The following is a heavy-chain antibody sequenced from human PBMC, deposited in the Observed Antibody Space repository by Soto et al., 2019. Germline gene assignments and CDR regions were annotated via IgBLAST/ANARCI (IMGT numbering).Heavy chain of an antibody. D-gene: IGHD6-6*01. CDR2: MNPNSGNT. CDR1: GYTFTSYD. V-gene: IGHV1-8*01. Sequence: ASVKVSCKASGYTFTSYDINWVRQATGQGLEWMGWMNPNSGNTGYAQKFQGRVTMTRNTSISTAYMELSSLRSEDTAVYYCARGEEQLAIYYYYYYMDVWGKGTTVTVSS. CDR3: ARGEEQLAIYYYYYYMDV. J-gene: IGHJ6*03.